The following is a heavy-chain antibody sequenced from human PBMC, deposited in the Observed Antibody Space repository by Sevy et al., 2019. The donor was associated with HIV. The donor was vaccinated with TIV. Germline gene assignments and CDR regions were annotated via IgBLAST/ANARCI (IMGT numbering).Heavy chain of an antibody. CDR2: IYYSGNT. CDR1: GGSISSPDHN. CDR3: GRVAGPSGWIDP. J-gene: IGHJ5*02. Sequence: SETLSLTCSVSGGSISSPDHNWSWIRQSPGKGLEWIGYIYYSGNTYYSPSLQSRVSLSIDTSRNQFSLHVNSVTAADTAVYYCGRVAGPSGWIDPWGQGTLVTVSS. D-gene: IGHD6-19*01. V-gene: IGHV4-30-4*01.